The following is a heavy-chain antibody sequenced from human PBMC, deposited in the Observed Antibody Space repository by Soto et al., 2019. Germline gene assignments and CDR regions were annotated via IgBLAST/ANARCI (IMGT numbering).Heavy chain of an antibody. J-gene: IGHJ4*02. CDR2: IYYSGST. CDR3: ARDRGADIDY. V-gene: IGHV4-59*01. CDR1: GGSISSYY. Sequence: SETLSLTCTVSGGSISSYYWSWIRQPPGKGLEWIGYIYYSGSTNYNPSLKSRVTMTTDTSTSTAYMELRSLRSDDTAVFYCARDRGADIDYWGQGTLVTVSS. D-gene: IGHD4-17*01.